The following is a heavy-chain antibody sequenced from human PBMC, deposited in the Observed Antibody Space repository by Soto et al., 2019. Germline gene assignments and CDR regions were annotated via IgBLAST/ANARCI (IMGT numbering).Heavy chain of an antibody. CDR1: GGSFSGYY. D-gene: IGHD5-18*01. Sequence: QVQLQQWGAGLLKPSETLSLTCAVYGGSFSGYYLTWIRQPPGKGLEWIGEINHSGSTNYNPSLKSRVTISVDTSKNQFSLKLSSVTAADTAVYYCASRSRAMDKTIDYWGQGTLVTVSS. V-gene: IGHV4-34*01. J-gene: IGHJ4*02. CDR3: ASRSRAMDKTIDY. CDR2: INHSGST.